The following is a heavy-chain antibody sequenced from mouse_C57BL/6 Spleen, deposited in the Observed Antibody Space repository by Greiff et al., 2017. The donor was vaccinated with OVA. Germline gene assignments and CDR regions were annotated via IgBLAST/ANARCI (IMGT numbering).Heavy chain of an antibody. J-gene: IGHJ2*01. D-gene: IGHD2-3*01. CDR1: GYTFTSYW. CDR2: LYPGSGST. V-gene: IGHV1-55*01. Sequence: QVQLKQPGAELVKPGASVKMSCKASGYTFTSYWITWVKQRPGQGLEWIGDLYPGSGSTNYNEKFKSKATLTVDTSSSTAYMQLSSLTSEDSAVYYCARDDLTLDYWGQGTTLTVSS. CDR3: ARDDLTLDY.